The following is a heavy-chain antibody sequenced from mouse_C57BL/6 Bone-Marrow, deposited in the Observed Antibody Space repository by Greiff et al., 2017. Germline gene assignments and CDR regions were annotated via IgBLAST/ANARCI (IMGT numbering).Heavy chain of an antibody. CDR2: IDPSDSST. Sequence: VQLQQPGAELVKPGASVKLSCKASGYTFTSYWMQWVKQRPGQGLEWIGEIDPSDSSTTYNQKFKGKATLTVDTSYSTAYMQLSSLTSDDSAVYYCAREKGNYDYDFAYWGQGTLVTVSA. CDR3: AREKGNYDYDFAY. CDR1: GYTFTSYW. V-gene: IGHV1-50*01. D-gene: IGHD2-4*01. J-gene: IGHJ3*01.